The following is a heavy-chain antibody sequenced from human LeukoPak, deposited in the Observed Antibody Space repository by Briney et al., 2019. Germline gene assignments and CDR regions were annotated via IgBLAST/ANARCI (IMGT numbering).Heavy chain of an antibody. J-gene: IGHJ4*02. Sequence: SETLSLTCTVSGGSISSSSYYWGWIRQPPGKGLEWIGSIYYSGSTYYNPSLKSRVTISVDTSKSQFSLKLSSVTAADTAVYYCARPVAGTDYFDYWGQGTLVTVSP. D-gene: IGHD6-19*01. CDR3: ARPVAGTDYFDY. V-gene: IGHV4-39*01. CDR1: GGSISSSSYY. CDR2: IYYSGST.